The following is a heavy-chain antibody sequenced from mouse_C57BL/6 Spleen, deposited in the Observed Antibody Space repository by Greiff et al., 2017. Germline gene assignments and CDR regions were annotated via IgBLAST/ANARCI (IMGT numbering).Heavy chain of an antibody. Sequence: VQLKESGPGLVKPCQSLSLTCSVTGYSITSGYYWNWIRQFPGNKLEWMGYISYDGSNNYNPSLKNRISITRDTSKNQFFLKLNSVTTEDTATYYCARDEGLRRAMDYWGQGTSVTVSS. CDR3: ARDEGLRRAMDY. V-gene: IGHV3-6*01. CDR2: ISYDGSN. CDR1: GYSITSGYY. J-gene: IGHJ4*01. D-gene: IGHD2-4*01.